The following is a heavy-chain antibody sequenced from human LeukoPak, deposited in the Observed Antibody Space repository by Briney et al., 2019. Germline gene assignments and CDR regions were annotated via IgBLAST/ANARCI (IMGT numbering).Heavy chain of an antibody. CDR1: GFTVSSNY. D-gene: IGHD2-2*01. Sequence: GGSLRLSCAASGFTVSSNYMSWVRQAPGKGLEWVSVIYSGGSTYYADSVKGRFTISRDNAKNSLYLQMNSLRAEDTAVYYCARDGWGCSSTSCYFHYWGQGTLVTVSS. V-gene: IGHV3-53*01. CDR3: ARDGWGCSSTSCYFHY. J-gene: IGHJ4*02. CDR2: IYSGGST.